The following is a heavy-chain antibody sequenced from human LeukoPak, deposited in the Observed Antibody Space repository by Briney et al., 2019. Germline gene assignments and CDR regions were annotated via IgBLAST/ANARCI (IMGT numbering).Heavy chain of an antibody. D-gene: IGHD1-26*01. V-gene: IGHV6-1*01. CDR2: TYYRSKWYN. CDR3: ARLVGASWFDS. CDR1: GDSVSTNSAT. J-gene: IGHJ5*01. Sequence: KPSQTLSLTCAISGDSVSTNSATWTWLRQSPSRGLEWLGRTYYRSKWYNDYAVSMKSRITINPDTSKNQFSLQLNPVTPEDTAMYYCARLVGASWFDSWGQGTLVTVSS.